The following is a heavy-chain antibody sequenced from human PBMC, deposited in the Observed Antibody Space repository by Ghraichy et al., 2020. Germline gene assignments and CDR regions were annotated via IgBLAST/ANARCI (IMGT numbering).Heavy chain of an antibody. V-gene: IGHV1-18*04. CDR2: ISAYNGNT. CDR3: ARTSHILVRGLNPVPYYFDY. D-gene: IGHD3-10*01. J-gene: IGHJ4*02. CDR1: GYTFTSSA. Sequence: ASVKVSCKASGYTFTSSAISWVRQAPGQGLEWMGWISAYNGNTNYAQKLQGRVTMTTDTSTSTAYMELRSLRSDDTAVYYCARTSHILVRGLNPVPYYFDYWGQGTLVTVSS.